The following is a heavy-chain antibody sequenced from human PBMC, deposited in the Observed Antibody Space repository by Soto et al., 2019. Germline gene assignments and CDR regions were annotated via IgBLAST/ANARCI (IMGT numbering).Heavy chain of an antibody. V-gene: IGHV3-23*01. D-gene: IGHD3-22*01. Sequence: EVQLLESGGGLVQPGGSLRLSCAASGFTFNSYAMSWVRQAPGKGLEWVSTIIDSGGSTYYADSVKGRFSVSRDNSKNTLYLQMNSLRAEDTAVYYCAKDRNYYDSSGYDYWGQGTLVTVSS. CDR3: AKDRNYYDSSGYDY. J-gene: IGHJ4*02. CDR1: GFTFNSYA. CDR2: IIDSGGST.